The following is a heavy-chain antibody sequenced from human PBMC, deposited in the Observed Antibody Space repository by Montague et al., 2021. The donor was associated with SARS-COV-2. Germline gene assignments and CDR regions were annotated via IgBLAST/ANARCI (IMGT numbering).Heavy chain of an antibody. CDR2: INHRGSA. CDR1: GGSFSDYY. CDR3: ARKASRGITIFGVVTASYYFDY. V-gene: IGHV4-34*01. Sequence: SETLSLTCAVYGGSFSDYYWSWIRQPPGKGLEWIGEINHRGSANYNASLKSRLTMSTDTSKNQFSLTLSSVTAADTAVYYCARKASRGITIFGVVTASYYFDYWGQGTLVTVSS. D-gene: IGHD3-3*01. J-gene: IGHJ4*02.